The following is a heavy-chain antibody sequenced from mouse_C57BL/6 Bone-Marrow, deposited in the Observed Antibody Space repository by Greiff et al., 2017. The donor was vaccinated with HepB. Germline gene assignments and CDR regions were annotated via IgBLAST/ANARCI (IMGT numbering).Heavy chain of an antibody. V-gene: IGHV1-64*01. J-gene: IGHJ2*01. D-gene: IGHD4-1*01. CDR1: GYTFTSYW. CDR2: IHPNSGST. CDR3: ASEGTGTPFDY. Sequence: YLLNPFASVKFSCKASGYTFTSYWMHWVKQRPGQGLEWIGMIHPNSGSTNYNEKFKSKATLTVDKSSSTAYMQLSSLTSEDSAVYYCASEGTGTPFDYWGQGTTLTVSS.